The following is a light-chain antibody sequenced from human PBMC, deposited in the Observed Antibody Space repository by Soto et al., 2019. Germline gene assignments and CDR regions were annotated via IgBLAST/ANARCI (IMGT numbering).Light chain of an antibody. CDR1: SGDVGGYDY. V-gene: IGLV2-14*01. J-gene: IGLJ1*01. CDR3: SSHTSGSTRV. CDR2: EVT. Sequence: SVLTQPASVSGSPGQSIAISCTGTSGDVGGYDYVSWYQQHPDKAPKLMIYEVTKRPSWVSNRFSGSKSGNTASLTISGLQPEDEADYYCSSHTSGSTRVSGSGTKVTVL.